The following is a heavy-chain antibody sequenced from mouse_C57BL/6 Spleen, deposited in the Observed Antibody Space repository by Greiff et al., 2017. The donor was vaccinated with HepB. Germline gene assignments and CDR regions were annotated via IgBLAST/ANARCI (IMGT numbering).Heavy chain of an antibody. V-gene: IGHV1-69*01. CDR2: IDPSDSYT. CDR1: GYTFTSYW. J-gene: IGHJ3*01. Sequence: QVQLQQPGAELVMPGASVKLSCKASGYTFTSYWMHWVKQRPGQGLEWIGEIDPSDSYTNYNQKFKGKSTLTVDKSSSTAYMQLSSLTSEDSAVYYCARWGWLPPFAYWGQGTLVTVSA. CDR3: ARWGWLPPFAY. D-gene: IGHD2-3*01.